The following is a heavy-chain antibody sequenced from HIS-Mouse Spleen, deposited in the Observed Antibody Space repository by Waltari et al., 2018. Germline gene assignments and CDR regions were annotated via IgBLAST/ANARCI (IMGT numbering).Heavy chain of an antibody. D-gene: IGHD6-13*01. V-gene: IGHV4-39*01. J-gene: IGHJ3*02. Sequence: QLQLQESGPGLVKPSETLSLTCTVSGGSISSSSYYWGWIRQPPGKGLEGIGSIYYSGSTYDNPCLKSRVTISVDTSKNQFSLKLSSVTAADTAVYYCARHGLAAAGSAFDIWGQGTMVTVSS. CDR2: IYYSGST. CDR3: ARHGLAAAGSAFDI. CDR1: GGSISSSSYY.